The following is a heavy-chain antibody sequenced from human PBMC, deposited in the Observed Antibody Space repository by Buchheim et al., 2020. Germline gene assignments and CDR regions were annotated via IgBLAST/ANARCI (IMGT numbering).Heavy chain of an antibody. CDR1: GFTFSSYG. CDR2: IWYDGSNK. V-gene: IGHV3-33*01. J-gene: IGHJ6*02. D-gene: IGHD2-15*01. CDR3: ARDYGYCSGGSCYYYYGMDV. Sequence: QVQLVESGGGVVQPGRSLRLSCAASGFTFSSYGMHWVRQAPGKGLEWVAVIWYDGSNKYYADSVKGRFTISRDNSKNTLYLQMNSLRAEDTAVYYCARDYGYCSGGSCYYYYGMDVWGQGTT.